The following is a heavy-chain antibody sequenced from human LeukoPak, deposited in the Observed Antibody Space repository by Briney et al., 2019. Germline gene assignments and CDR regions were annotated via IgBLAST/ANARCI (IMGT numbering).Heavy chain of an antibody. Sequence: GGSLRLSCAASGFTFSSYAMSWVREAPGKGVEWVSGISGSGGSTYYADSVKGRFTISRDNSKNTLYLQMNSLRAEDTAVYYCAKGPYYDFWSGYWYYWGQGTLVTVSS. J-gene: IGHJ4*02. CDR2: ISGSGGST. CDR3: AKGPYYDFWSGYWYY. CDR1: GFTFSSYA. V-gene: IGHV3-23*01. D-gene: IGHD3-3*01.